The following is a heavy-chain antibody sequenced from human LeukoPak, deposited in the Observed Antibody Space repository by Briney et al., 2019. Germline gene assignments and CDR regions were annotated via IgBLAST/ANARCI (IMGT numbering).Heavy chain of an antibody. Sequence: SETLSLTCAVHGGSFSGYYWSWIRQPPGKGLEWIGEINHTGSTNYNPSLKSRVTISVDTSKGQFSLKLSSVTAADTAMYYCARGEAGYCSSTSCYGFRWFDPWGQGTLVTVSS. J-gene: IGHJ5*02. V-gene: IGHV4-34*01. D-gene: IGHD2-2*01. CDR3: ARGEAGYCSSTSCYGFRWFDP. CDR1: GGSFSGYY. CDR2: INHTGST.